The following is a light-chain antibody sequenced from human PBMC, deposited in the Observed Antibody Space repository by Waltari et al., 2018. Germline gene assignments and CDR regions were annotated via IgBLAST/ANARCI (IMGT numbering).Light chain of an antibody. CDR2: DDN. CDR3: CSYAGSSVSV. J-gene: IGLJ3*02. Sequence: QSALTQTATVSGSPGQSITISCTGSSSDVGNYNLVSWYQQHPGEAPKLIINDDNKRPLGVSNRFPGSKSGNTASLAISGLQAADEADYYCCSYAGSSVSVFGGGTKVTVL. V-gene: IGLV2-23*01. CDR1: SSDVGNYNL.